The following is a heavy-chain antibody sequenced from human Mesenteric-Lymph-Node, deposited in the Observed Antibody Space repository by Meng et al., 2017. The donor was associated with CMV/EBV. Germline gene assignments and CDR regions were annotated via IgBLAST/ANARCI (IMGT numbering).Heavy chain of an antibody. J-gene: IGHJ4*02. Sequence: SETLSLTCTVYGGSFSGYYWTWIRQPPGKGLEWIGQINHSGSADYSPSLKSRVTIAMDTSNNSFSLKLSSVTAADTAMYFCARGSEGKQLVLNYWGQGTLVTVSS. D-gene: IGHD6-13*01. CDR2: INHSGSA. CDR1: GGSFSGYY. V-gene: IGHV4-34*01. CDR3: ARGSEGKQLVLNY.